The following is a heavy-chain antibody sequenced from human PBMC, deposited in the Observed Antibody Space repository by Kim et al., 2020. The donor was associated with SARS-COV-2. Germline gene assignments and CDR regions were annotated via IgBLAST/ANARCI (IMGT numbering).Heavy chain of an antibody. J-gene: IGHJ6*02. V-gene: IGHV3-11*06. CDR3: ARDFHEKRIETVNSDCSSTSCYTTNYYYYDMDD. CDR1: GFTFSDYY. CDR2: ISSSSSYT. D-gene: IGHD2-2*02. Sequence: GGSLRLSCAASGFTFSDYYMSWIRQAPGKGLEWVSYISSSSSYTNYADSVKGRFTISRDNAKNSLYLQMNSLRAEDTAVYYCARDFHEKRIETVNSDCSSTSCYTTNYYYYDMDDWGQGTTVTVSS.